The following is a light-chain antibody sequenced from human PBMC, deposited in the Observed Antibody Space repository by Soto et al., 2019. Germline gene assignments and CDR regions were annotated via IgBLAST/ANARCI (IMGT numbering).Light chain of an antibody. Sequence: EIVLTQSPGTLSLSPGERATLSCRAIQSVSSSYLAWYQQKPGQAPRLLIYGASSRATGIPDRFSGSGSGTDFTLTISRLGPEHFAGSYCQQHGRAPVTFRQG. J-gene: IGKJ1*01. CDR1: QSVSSSY. CDR2: GAS. V-gene: IGKV3-20*01. CDR3: QQHGRAPVT.